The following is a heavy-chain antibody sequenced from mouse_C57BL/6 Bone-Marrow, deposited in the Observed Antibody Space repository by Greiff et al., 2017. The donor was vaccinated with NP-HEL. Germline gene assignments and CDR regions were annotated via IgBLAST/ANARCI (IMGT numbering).Heavy chain of an antibody. CDR1: GFTFSDYY. D-gene: IGHD2-1*01. CDR2: ISNGGGST. Sequence: EVMLVESGGGLVQPGGSLKLSCAASGFTFSDYYMYWVRQTPEKRLEWVAYISNGGGSTYYPDTVKGRFTIPRDNAKNALYLQMSRLKSEDTAMYYCARQGYYGNSMFAYWGQGTLVTVSA. J-gene: IGHJ3*01. CDR3: ARQGYYGNSMFAY. V-gene: IGHV5-12*01.